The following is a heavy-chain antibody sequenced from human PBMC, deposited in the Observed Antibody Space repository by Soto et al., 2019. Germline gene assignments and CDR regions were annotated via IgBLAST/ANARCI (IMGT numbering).Heavy chain of an antibody. D-gene: IGHD3-10*01. CDR3: ARDRGDYGSADY. V-gene: IGHV4-34*01. CDR1: GGSFSGYY. CDR2: INHSGST. J-gene: IGHJ4*02. Sequence: QVQLQQWGAGLLKPSETLSLTCAVYGGSFSGYYWSWIRQPPGKGLEWIGEINHSGSTNYNPSLKSRVTISVDTSKNQFSLRLSSVTAADTAVYYCARDRGDYGSADYWGQGTLVTVSS.